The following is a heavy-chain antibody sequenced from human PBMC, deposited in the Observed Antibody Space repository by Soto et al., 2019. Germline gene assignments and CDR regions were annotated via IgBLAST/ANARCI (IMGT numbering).Heavy chain of an antibody. CDR1: DDSINSDKYY. CDR3: ARLEGLATISYYFDF. Sequence: PSETLSLTCSVSDDSINSDKYYWGWIRQPPGKGLEWIGSIYYRGNAYYNPSLQTRVTISLDKSKSQFSLKLNSVTAADSAVYSCARLEGLATISYYFDFWGPGALVTVSS. J-gene: IGHJ4*02. D-gene: IGHD5-12*01. CDR2: IYYRGNA. V-gene: IGHV4-39*01.